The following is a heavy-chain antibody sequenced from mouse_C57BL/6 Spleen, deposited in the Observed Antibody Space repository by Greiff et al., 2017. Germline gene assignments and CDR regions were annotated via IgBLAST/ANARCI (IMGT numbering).Heavy chain of an antibody. Sequence: EVQLQQSGAELVRPGSSVKMSCTTSGYTFTSYGINWVKQRPGQGLEWIGYIYIGNSYTEYIEKFKGKATLTSDTSSSTAYMQLSSLTSEDSALYFCASPRCWNNRNWFAYWGQVTLVTVSA. CDR3: ASPRCWNNRNWFAY. J-gene: IGHJ3*01. V-gene: IGHV1-58*01. CDR1: GYTFTSYG. CDR2: IYIGNSYT.